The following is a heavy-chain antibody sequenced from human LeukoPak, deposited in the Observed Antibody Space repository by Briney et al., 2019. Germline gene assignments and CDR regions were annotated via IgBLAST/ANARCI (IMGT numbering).Heavy chain of an antibody. V-gene: IGHV3-7*01. J-gene: IGHJ5*02. CDR2: IRRDGSER. CDR1: GFTFSSFW. CDR3: VREKGWFDP. Sequence: PGGSLRLSCAASGFTFSSFWMSWVRQTPGKGLEWVANIRRDGSERNYVDSVKGRFTISRDNAKNSLFLQMNSLRVEDTAVYYCVREKGWFDPWGQGTLVTVSS.